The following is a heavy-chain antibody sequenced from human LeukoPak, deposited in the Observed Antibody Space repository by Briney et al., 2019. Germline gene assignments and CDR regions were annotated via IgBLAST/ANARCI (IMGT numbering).Heavy chain of an antibody. V-gene: IGHV3-33*01. J-gene: IGHJ4*02. CDR1: GFTFSSYG. CDR2: IWYDGSNK. D-gene: IGHD2-2*01. Sequence: VQPGRSLRLSCAASGFTFSSYGMHWVRQAPGKGLEWVAVIWYDGSNKYYADSVKGRFTISRDNSKNTLYLQMNSLRAEDTAVYYCARDHCSSTSCYAQPAPFDYWGQGTLVTVSS. CDR3: ARDHCSSTSCYAQPAPFDY.